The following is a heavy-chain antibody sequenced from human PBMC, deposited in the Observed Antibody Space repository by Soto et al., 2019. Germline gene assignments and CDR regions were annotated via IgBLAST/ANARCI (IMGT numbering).Heavy chain of an antibody. J-gene: IGHJ3*02. CDR3: ARDHSNYDFWSGSDAFDI. D-gene: IGHD3-3*01. Sequence: GGSLRLSCAASGFTFSSYSMNWVRQAPGKGLEWVSYISSSSSTIYYADSVKGRFTISRDNAKNSLYLQMNSLRAEDTAVYYCARDHSNYDFWSGSDAFDIWGQGTMVTVSS. V-gene: IGHV3-48*01. CDR1: GFTFSSYS. CDR2: ISSSSSTI.